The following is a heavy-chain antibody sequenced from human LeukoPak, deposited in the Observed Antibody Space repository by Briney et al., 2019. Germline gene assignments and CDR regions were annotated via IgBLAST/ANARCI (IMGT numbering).Heavy chain of an antibody. Sequence: SETLSLTCTVSGGSISSYYWNWIRQPAGKGLEWIGRVYISGSTNYNPSLKSRVTMSVDTSKNQFSLKLSSVTAADTAVYYCARELLLGEYFDYWGQGTLVTVSS. CDR2: VYISGST. D-gene: IGHD3-16*01. J-gene: IGHJ4*02. CDR3: ARELLLGEYFDY. V-gene: IGHV4-4*07. CDR1: GGSISSYY.